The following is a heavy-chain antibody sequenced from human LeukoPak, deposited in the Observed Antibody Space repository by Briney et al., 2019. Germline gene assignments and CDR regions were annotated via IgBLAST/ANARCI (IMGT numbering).Heavy chain of an antibody. CDR1: GFTFSSYA. Sequence: GGSLRLSCAASGFTFSSYAMSWVRQAPGKGLEWVSGVSGSGGSTYYADSVKGRFTISRDNSKNTLHLQMNSLRAEDTAVYYCAKGSGYYTEGSDYWGQGTLVTVSS. CDR3: AKGSGYYTEGSDY. CDR2: VSGSGGST. D-gene: IGHD3-22*01. J-gene: IGHJ4*02. V-gene: IGHV3-23*01.